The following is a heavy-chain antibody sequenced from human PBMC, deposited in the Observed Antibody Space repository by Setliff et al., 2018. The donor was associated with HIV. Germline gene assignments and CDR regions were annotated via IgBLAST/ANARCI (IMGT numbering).Heavy chain of an antibody. CDR3: VTSSSWSSRLNF. V-gene: IGHV4-34*01. CDR1: GGPLSGHY. CDR2: TSHSEKT. Sequence: PSETLSLTCAVYGGPLSGHYWSWIRQPPGQGLEWIGETSHSEKTNYNPSLKSRVTISVDTSKNQFSLKLTSVTAADTAVYYCVTSSSWSSRLNFWGPGMLVTVSS. D-gene: IGHD2-2*01. J-gene: IGHJ4*02.